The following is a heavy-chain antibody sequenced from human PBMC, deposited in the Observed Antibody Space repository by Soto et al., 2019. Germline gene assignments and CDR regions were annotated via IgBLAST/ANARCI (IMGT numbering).Heavy chain of an antibody. CDR1: GYTFTSYG. V-gene: IGHV1-18*01. J-gene: IGHJ4*02. CDR2: ISAYNGNT. Sequence: ASVKVSCKASGYTFTSYGISWVRQAPGQGLEWMGWISAYNGNTNYAQKLQGRVTMTTDTSTSTAYMELRSLRSDDTVVYYCARELDDYGDYAVDYWGQGTLVTVSS. CDR3: ARELDDYGDYAVDY. D-gene: IGHD4-17*01.